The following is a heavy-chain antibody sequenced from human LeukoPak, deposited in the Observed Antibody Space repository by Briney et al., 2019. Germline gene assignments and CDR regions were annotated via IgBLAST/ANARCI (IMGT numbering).Heavy chain of an antibody. CDR2: IDNDAYSS. CDR3: AKDPTDFDSSGQTYFDY. CDR1: GFPFRSYW. D-gene: IGHD3-22*01. J-gene: IGHJ4*02. V-gene: IGHV3-74*01. Sequence: PGGSLRLSCAASGFPFRSYWMHWVRQAPGKGLVWVARIDNDAYSSVYADSVRGRFTISRDNSKNTLYLQMNSLRAEDTAVYYCAKDPTDFDSSGQTYFDYWGQGTLVTVSS.